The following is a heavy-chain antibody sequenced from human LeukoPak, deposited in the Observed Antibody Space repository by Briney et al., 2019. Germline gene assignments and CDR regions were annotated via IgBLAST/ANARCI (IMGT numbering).Heavy chain of an antibody. CDR3: AKDKNDYGDYSYMDV. V-gene: IGHV3-30*02. CDR1: GFTFSSYA. J-gene: IGHJ6*03. D-gene: IGHD4-17*01. CDR2: IRYDGGNK. Sequence: TGGSLRLSCAASGFTFSSYAMHWVRQAPGKGLEWVAFIRYDGGNKYCADSVKGRFTVYRDNSKNTLYLQMNSLRDEDTAVYYCAKDKNDYGDYSYMDVWGKGTTVTVSS.